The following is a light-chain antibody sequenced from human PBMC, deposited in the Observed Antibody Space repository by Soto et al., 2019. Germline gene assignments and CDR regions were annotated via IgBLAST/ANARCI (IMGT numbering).Light chain of an antibody. J-gene: IGKJ1*01. CDR2: GAS. CDR1: QSVSSSY. Sequence: EIVLTQSPGTLALSPGERATLSCRASQSVSSSYLAWYQQKPGQAPRLLIYGASSRATGIPDRFSGRGSGKDFTLTNSRLELEDFAVYYCLQYGSSPKTFGQGTKVEI. CDR3: LQYGSSPKT. V-gene: IGKV3-20*01.